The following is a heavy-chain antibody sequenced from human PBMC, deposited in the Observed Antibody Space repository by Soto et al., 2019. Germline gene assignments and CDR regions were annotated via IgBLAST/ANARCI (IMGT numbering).Heavy chain of an antibody. CDR2: IYSGGST. CDR3: AGSDSSGYLPSDY. Sequence: GGSLRLSCTASGFSFSSYAMGWVRQAPGGGLEWVSVIYSGGSTYYADSVKGRFTISRDNSKNTLYLQMNSLRAEDTAVYYCAGSDSSGYLPSDYWGQGTLVTVSS. D-gene: IGHD3-22*01. V-gene: IGHV3-53*01. CDR1: GFSFSSYA. J-gene: IGHJ4*02.